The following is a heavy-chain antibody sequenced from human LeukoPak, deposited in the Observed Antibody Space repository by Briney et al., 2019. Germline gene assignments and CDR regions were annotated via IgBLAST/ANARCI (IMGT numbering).Heavy chain of an antibody. V-gene: IGHV3-74*01. Sequence: GGSLRLSCAASGFTFSSNWMYWVRQAPGKGLVWVSRINSDGSTTSYVDSVKGRFTISRDNAKSTLYLQMNSLRAEDTAVYYCARDNSYGSDVWGQGTTVTVSS. CDR2: INSDGSTT. J-gene: IGHJ6*02. CDR1: GFTFSSNW. CDR3: ARDNSYGSDV.